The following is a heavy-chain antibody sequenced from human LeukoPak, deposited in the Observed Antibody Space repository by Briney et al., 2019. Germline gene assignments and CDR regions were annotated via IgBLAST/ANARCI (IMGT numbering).Heavy chain of an antibody. V-gene: IGHV3-48*03. CDR2: ISGSGFTI. J-gene: IGHJ6*02. CDR3: AKALATRHMDV. CDR1: GFTFTNYE. Sequence: GGSLRLSCSASGFTFTNYEMNWVRQAPGKGLEWLASISGSGFTIYYADSVKGRFTISRDNAKNSLFLQMNSLRAEDTAVYYCAKALATRHMDVWGQGTTVTVSS.